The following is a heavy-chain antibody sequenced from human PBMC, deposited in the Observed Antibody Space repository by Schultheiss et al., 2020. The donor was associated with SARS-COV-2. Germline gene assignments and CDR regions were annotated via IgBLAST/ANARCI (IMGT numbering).Heavy chain of an antibody. CDR1: GGSIGSYY. D-gene: IGHD6-13*01. V-gene: IGHV4-59*01. CDR2: IYYSGST. CDR3: ARAGYSSSWYPNRWYYFDY. J-gene: IGHJ4*02. Sequence: SETLSLTCTVSGGSIGSYYWSWIRQPPGKGLEWIGYIYYSGSTNHNPSLKSRVTILVDTSKNQFSLKLSSVTAADTAVYYCARAGYSSSWYPNRWYYFDYWGQGTLVTVSS.